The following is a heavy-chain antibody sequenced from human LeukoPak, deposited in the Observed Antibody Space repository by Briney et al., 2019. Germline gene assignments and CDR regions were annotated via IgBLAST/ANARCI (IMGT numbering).Heavy chain of an antibody. J-gene: IGHJ5*02. CDR3: ARDLLSFRVWFGEWNWFDP. CDR2: IYYSGST. CDR1: GGSISSSSYY. Sequence: SETLSLTCTVSGGSISSSSYYWGWIRQPPGKGLEWIGSIYYSGSTYYNPSLKSRVTISVDTSKNQFSLKLSSVTAADTAVYYCARDLLSFRVWFGEWNWFDPWGQGTLVTVSS. D-gene: IGHD3-10*01. V-gene: IGHV4-39*02.